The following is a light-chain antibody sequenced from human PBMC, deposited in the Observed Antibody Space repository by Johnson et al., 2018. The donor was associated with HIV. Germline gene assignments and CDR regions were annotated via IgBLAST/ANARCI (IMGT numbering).Light chain of an antibody. CDR2: DNN. Sequence: QSVLTQPPSVSAAAGQKVTISCSGSSSNIGNNYVSWYQQLPGTAPKLLIYDNNKRPSGIPDRFSGSKSGTSATLGITGLQTGDEADYYCGTWDSSLSAGVFGTGTTVIVL. V-gene: IGLV1-51*01. CDR1: SSNIGNNY. CDR3: GTWDSSLSAGV. J-gene: IGLJ1*01.